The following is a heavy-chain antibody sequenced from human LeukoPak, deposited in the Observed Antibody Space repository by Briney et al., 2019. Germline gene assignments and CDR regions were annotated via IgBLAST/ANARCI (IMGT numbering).Heavy chain of an antibody. CDR3: AKVSGEHYDILTGYYGAFDI. J-gene: IGHJ3*02. Sequence: GGSLRLSCTASGFTLSSYSMIWVRQAPGKGLEWVSAISGSGGSTYYADSVKGRFTISRDNSKNTLSLQMNSLRAEDTALYYCAKVSGEHYDILTGYYGAFDIWGQGTMVTVSS. CDR1: GFTLSSYS. D-gene: IGHD3-9*01. V-gene: IGHV3-23*01. CDR2: ISGSGGST.